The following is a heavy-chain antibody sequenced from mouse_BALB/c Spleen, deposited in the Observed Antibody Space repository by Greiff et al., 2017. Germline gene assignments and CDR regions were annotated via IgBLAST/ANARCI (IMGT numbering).Heavy chain of an antibody. D-gene: IGHD2-9*01. V-gene: IGHV3-2*02. J-gene: IGHJ4*01. Sequence: EVKLVESGPGLVKPSQSLSLTCTVTGYSITSDYAWNWIRQFPGNKLEWMGYISYSGSTSYNPSLKSRTSITRDTSKNQFFLQLNSVTTEDTATYYCARRGPYYGYDVYAMDYWGQGTSVTVSS. CDR2: ISYSGST. CDR1: GYSITSDYA. CDR3: ARRGPYYGYDVYAMDY.